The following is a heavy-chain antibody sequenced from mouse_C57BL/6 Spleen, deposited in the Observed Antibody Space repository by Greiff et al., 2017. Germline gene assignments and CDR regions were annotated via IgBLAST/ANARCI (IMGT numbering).Heavy chain of an antibody. Sequence: EVQRVESVAELVRPGASVKLSCTASGFNIKNTYMHWVKQRPEQGLEWIGRIDPANGNTKYAPKFQGKATITADTSSNTAYLQLSSLTSEDTAIYYCALYDGYYSYYFDYWGQGTTLTVSS. J-gene: IGHJ2*01. V-gene: IGHV14-3*01. CDR1: GFNIKNTY. D-gene: IGHD2-3*01. CDR3: ALYDGYYSYYFDY. CDR2: IDPANGNT.